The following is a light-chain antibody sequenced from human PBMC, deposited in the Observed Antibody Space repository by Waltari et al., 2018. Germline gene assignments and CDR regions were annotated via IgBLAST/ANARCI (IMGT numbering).Light chain of an antibody. CDR2: YDD. V-gene: IGLV1-36*01. Sequence: QSVLTQPPSVSEAPRQRVTISCSGSSSNIGNNAVNWYQQLPGKAPKLLIYYDDLLPSGVSDRFSGSKSGTSASLAISGLQSEDEADYYCSSYAGSNNEVFGTGTKVTVL. J-gene: IGLJ1*01. CDR3: SSYAGSNNEV. CDR1: SSNIGNNA.